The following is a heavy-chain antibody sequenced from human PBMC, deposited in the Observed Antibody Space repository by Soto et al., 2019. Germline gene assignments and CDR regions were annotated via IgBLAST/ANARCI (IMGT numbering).Heavy chain of an antibody. V-gene: IGHV3-23*01. CDR2: ISGSGDRT. Sequence: PGGSLRLSCEASGFPFSSYAMSWVRQSPGKGLQWVSGISGSGDRTHHVDSVKGRFTISRDNSKNTVYLQMNSLRAEDTAVYYCAKASTYEYVWGSYRYYFNSWGQGTLVTVSS. J-gene: IGHJ4*02. CDR1: GFPFSSYA. D-gene: IGHD3-16*02. CDR3: AKASTYEYVWGSYRYYFNS.